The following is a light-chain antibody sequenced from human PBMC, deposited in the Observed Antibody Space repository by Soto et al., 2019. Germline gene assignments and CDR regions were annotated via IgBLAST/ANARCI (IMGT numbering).Light chain of an antibody. J-gene: IGKJ2*01. CDR1: QGISGG. V-gene: IGKV1-5*03. CDR2: KAS. CDR3: QQYNSYPYT. Sequence: DIQMTQSPSTLPESVGAKFTILCRPIQGISGGLAWYKQKPGQAPKLLIYKASILKSGVPSRFSGSGSGTEFTLTISSLQPDDFATYYCQQYNSYPYTFGQGTKLEIK.